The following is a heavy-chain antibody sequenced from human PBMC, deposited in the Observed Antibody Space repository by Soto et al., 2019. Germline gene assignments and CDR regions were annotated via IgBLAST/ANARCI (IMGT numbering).Heavy chain of an antibody. CDR2: INHSGST. V-gene: IGHV4-34*01. D-gene: IGHD6-13*01. Sequence: SETLSLTCAVYGGSFSGYYWSWIRQPPGKGLEWVGEINHSGSTNYNPSRKRRGTITVDTYKNQYSLKLSSVTAADAAVYYCSRGEAAAGMGWFDPWGQGTLVTVSS. CDR3: SRGEAAAGMGWFDP. J-gene: IGHJ5*02. CDR1: GGSFSGYY.